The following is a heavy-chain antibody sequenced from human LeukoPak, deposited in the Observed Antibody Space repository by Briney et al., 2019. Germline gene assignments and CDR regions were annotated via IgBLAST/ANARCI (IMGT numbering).Heavy chain of an antibody. J-gene: IGHJ4*02. CDR2: ISYDGSNK. D-gene: IGHD3-3*01. Sequence: GGSLRLSCAASGFTFSSYAMHWVRQAPGKGLEWVAVISYDGSNKYYADSVKGRFTISRDNSKNTLYLQMNSLRAEDTAVYYCARVYHDDFWSGYPNLPDYWGQGTLVTVSS. V-gene: IGHV3-30*04. CDR1: GFTFSSYA. CDR3: ARVYHDDFWSGYPNLPDY.